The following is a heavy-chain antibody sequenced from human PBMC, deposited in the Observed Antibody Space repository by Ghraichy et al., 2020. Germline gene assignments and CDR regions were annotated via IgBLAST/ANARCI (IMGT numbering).Heavy chain of an antibody. V-gene: IGHV4-34*01. Sequence: SETLSLTCAVYGGSFSGYYWSWIRQPPGKGLEWIGEINHSGSTNYNPSLKSRVTISVDTSKNQFSLKLSSVTAADTAVYYCARTLIAAAGGGFDYWGQGTLVTVSS. CDR2: INHSGST. CDR3: ARTLIAAAGGGFDY. D-gene: IGHD6-13*01. CDR1: GGSFSGYY. J-gene: IGHJ4*02.